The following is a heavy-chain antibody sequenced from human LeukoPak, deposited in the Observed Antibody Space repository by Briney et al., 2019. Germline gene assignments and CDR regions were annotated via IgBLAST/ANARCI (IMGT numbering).Heavy chain of an antibody. CDR1: GYSFTSQA. D-gene: IGHD4-23*01. CDR3: AGAETSVGYFDY. Sequence: ASVKVSCEASGYSFTSQAINWVRQAPGQGLQWMGWVNTTTGNPTYAQGFTGRFVFSFDTSVSTAYLQISSLKAEDTAVYYCAGAETSVGYFDYWGQGTLVTVSS. J-gene: IGHJ4*02. V-gene: IGHV7-4-1*02. CDR2: VNTTTGNP.